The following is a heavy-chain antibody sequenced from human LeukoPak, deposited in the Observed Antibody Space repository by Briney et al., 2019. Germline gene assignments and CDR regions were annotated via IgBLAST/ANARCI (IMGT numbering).Heavy chain of an antibody. CDR2: IYSGGST. J-gene: IGHJ3*02. V-gene: IGHV3-53*01. Sequence: GGSLRLSCAASGFTVSSNYMSWVRQAPGKGLEWVSVIYSGGSTYYADSVKGRFTISRDNAKNSLYLQMNSLRAEDTAVYYCARDHPYCSSTSCHDAFDIWGQGTMVTVSS. CDR3: ARDHPYCSSTSCHDAFDI. D-gene: IGHD2-2*01. CDR1: GFTVSSNY.